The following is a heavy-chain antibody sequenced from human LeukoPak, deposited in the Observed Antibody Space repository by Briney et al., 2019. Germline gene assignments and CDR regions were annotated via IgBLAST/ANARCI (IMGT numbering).Heavy chain of an antibody. V-gene: IGHV3-53*01. CDR3: TREGSLGASNYYFYYMDV. Sequence: GGSLRLSCAASGFTVSSNYMSWVRQAPGKGLEWVSVIYSGGSTYYADSVKGRFTISRDNSKNTLYLQMNSLRAEDTAVYYCTREGSLGASNYYFYYMDVWGKGTTVTVSS. D-gene: IGHD3-10*01. CDR1: GFTVSSNY. CDR2: IYSGGST. J-gene: IGHJ6*03.